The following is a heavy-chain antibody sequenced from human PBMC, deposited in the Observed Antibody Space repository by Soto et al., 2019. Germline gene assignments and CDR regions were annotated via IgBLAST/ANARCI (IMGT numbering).Heavy chain of an antibody. CDR3: ARVVEGSGSYWPAFDY. Sequence: QVQLVQSGAEVKKPGSSVKVSCKASGGTFSSYTISWVRQAPGQGLEWMGRIIPILGIANYAQKFQGRVTITADNSTSTAYMELSSLRSEDTAVYYCARVVEGSGSYWPAFDYWGQGTLVTVSS. CDR1: GGTFSSYT. CDR2: IIPILGIA. V-gene: IGHV1-69*02. J-gene: IGHJ4*02. D-gene: IGHD3-10*01.